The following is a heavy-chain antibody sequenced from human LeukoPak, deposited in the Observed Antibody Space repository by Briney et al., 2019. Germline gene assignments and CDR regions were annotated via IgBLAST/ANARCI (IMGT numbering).Heavy chain of an antibody. D-gene: IGHD3-10*01. Sequence: PSETLSLTCAVYGGSFSGYYWSWIRQPPGKGLEWIGSIYHSGSTYYNPSLKSRVTISVDTSKNQFSLKLSSVTAADTAVYYCARELSGDGSGSWADYWGQGTLVTVSS. V-gene: IGHV4-34*01. CDR1: GGSFSGYY. CDR2: IYHSGST. J-gene: IGHJ4*02. CDR3: ARELSGDGSGSWADY.